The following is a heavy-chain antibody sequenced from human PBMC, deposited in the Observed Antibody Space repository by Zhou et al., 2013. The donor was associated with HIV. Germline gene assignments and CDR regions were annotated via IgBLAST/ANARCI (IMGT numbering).Heavy chain of an antibody. CDR2: INHSGST. Sequence: QVQLQQWGAGLLKPSETLSLTCAVYGGSFSGYYWSWIRQPPGKGLEWIGEINHSGSTNYNPSLKSRVTISVDTSKNQFSLKLSSVTAADTAVYYCARGGYSLDAFDIWGQGTSGHRLF. J-gene: IGHJ3*02. D-gene: IGHD6-13*01. V-gene: IGHV4-34*01. CDR1: GGSFSGYY. CDR3: ARGGYSLDAFDI.